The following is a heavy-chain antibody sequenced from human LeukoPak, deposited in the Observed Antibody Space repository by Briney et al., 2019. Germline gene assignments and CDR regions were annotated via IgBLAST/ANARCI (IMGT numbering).Heavy chain of an antibody. V-gene: IGHV3-53*01. CDR1: GFTVSSNF. J-gene: IGHJ4*02. D-gene: IGHD3-16*01. CDR2: IYSGGST. Sequence: GGSLRLSCAASGFTVSSNFMSWVRQAPGKGLEWVSIIYSGGSTSYADSVKGRFTISRDNSKNTLYLQMNSLRAEDTAVYYCASPSGSRGVFLDYWGQRTLVTVSS. CDR3: ASPSGSRGVFLDY.